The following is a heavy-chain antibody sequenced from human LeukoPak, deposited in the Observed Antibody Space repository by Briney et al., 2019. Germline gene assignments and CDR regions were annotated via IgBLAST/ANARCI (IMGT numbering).Heavy chain of an antibody. J-gene: IGHJ3*02. D-gene: IGHD4-17*01. Sequence: GGSLRLSCAASGFTFSNYWMTWVRQAPGKGLEWVANIKQDGSEKYYVDSVKGRFTISRDNAKISLFLEMKSLRAEDTAVYYCARVKDYGDPNDAFDIWGQGTMVTVSS. CDR2: IKQDGSEK. CDR1: GFTFSNYW. CDR3: ARVKDYGDPNDAFDI. V-gene: IGHV3-7*01.